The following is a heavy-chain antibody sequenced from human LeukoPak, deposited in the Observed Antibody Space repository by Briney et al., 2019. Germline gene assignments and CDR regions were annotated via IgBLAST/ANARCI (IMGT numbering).Heavy chain of an antibody. Sequence: GGSLRLSCAASGFTFSSYEMNWVRQAPGKGLEWVSYISSSSSTIYYADSVKGRFTISRDNAKNSLYLQMNSLRAEDTAVYYCARMTGGFDYWGQGTLVTVSS. D-gene: IGHD3-9*01. CDR3: ARMTGGFDY. CDR2: ISSSSSTI. J-gene: IGHJ4*02. CDR1: GFTFSSYE. V-gene: IGHV3-48*01.